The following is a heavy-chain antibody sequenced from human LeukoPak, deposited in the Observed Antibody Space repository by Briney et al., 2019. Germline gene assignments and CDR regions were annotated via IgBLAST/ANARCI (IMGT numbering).Heavy chain of an antibody. CDR3: AGFCSSTSCSYHDAFDI. D-gene: IGHD2-2*01. J-gene: IGHJ3*02. V-gene: IGHV4-4*08. CDR1: GGSISNYY. Sequence: PETLSLTCTVSGGSISNYYWRWLRQPPGKGLEWIGYIYTSGSTYYNPSLKSRVTISVDKSKNQFYLKLRTVTAADTDVYYYAGFCSSTSCSYHDAFDIGVQGKMITV. CDR2: IYTSGST.